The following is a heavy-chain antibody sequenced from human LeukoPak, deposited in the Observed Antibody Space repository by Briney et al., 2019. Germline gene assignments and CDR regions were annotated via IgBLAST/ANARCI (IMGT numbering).Heavy chain of an antibody. D-gene: IGHD3-10*01. CDR1: GGSISSGSYY. CDR3: ARQNYYGSGRLVF. J-gene: IGHJ4*02. CDR2: IYYSGST. V-gene: IGHV4-39*01. Sequence: PSETLSLTCTVSGGSISSGSYYWGWIRQPPGKGLEWIGSIYYSGSTYYNPSLKSRVTISVDTSKNQFSLKLSSVTAADTAVYYCARQNYYGSGRLVFGGQGTLVTVSS.